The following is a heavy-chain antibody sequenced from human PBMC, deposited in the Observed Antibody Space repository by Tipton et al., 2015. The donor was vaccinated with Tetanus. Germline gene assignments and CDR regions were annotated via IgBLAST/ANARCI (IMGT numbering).Heavy chain of an antibody. Sequence: QVQLVQSGAEVKKPGGSVKVSCKASGYTFTSYAMHWVRQAPGQRLEWMGWINAGNGNTKYSQKFQGRVTITRDTSASPAYMELSSLRSEDTAVYYCAGDAGGYCIGGSCYYFDYWGQGTLVTVSS. V-gene: IGHV1-3*01. CDR1: GYTFTSYA. D-gene: IGHD2-15*01. CDR3: AGDAGGYCIGGSCYYFDY. J-gene: IGHJ4*02. CDR2: INAGNGNT.